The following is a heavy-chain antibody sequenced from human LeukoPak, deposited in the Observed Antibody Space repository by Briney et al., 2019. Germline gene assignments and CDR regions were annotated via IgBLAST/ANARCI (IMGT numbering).Heavy chain of an antibody. J-gene: IGHJ3*02. CDR2: VSYDGDNE. Sequence: GRSPRLSCAASGFTFSNYAMHWVRQAPGKGLEWVAVVSYDGDNEYYADSVKGRFTISRDNSKNTLYLQMNSLGPDDTALYYCARDRDIAAAGVGNTFDIWGQGTMVTVSS. CDR3: ARDRDIAAAGVGNTFDI. CDR1: GFTFSNYA. V-gene: IGHV3-30-3*01. D-gene: IGHD6-13*01.